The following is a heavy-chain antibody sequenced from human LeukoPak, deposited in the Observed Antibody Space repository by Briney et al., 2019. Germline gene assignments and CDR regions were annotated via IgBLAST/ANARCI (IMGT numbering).Heavy chain of an antibody. V-gene: IGHV1-18*01. CDR1: GYTFTSYD. J-gene: IGHJ4*02. CDR2: ISAYNGNT. D-gene: IGHD2-15*01. CDR3: ARVPSLGYCSGGSCYRFDY. Sequence: ASVKVSCKTSGYTFTSYDISWVRQAPGQGLEWMGWISAYNGNTDYAQKLQGRVTMTTDTSTSTAYMELRSLRSDDTAVYYCARVPSLGYCSGGSCYRFDYWGQGTLVTVSS.